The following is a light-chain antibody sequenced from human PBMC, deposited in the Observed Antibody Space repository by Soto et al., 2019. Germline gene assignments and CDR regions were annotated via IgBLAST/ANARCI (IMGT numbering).Light chain of an antibody. CDR1: QSVSNNY. CDR3: QQYGSSGT. V-gene: IGKV3-20*01. Sequence: EMVLTQSPGTLALSPGERATLSCRASQSVSNNYLAGYQQKPVQAPRLLIYGASNRATGILDRFSGSGSGTDFPLSISRLEPADFVVYYCQQYGSSGTFGQGPKVDI. CDR2: GAS. J-gene: IGKJ1*01.